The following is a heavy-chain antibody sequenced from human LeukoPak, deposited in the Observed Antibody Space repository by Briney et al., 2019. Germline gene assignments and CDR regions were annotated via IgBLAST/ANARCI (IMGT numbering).Heavy chain of an antibody. CDR3: TKETPYMDV. Sequence: TGGSLRLSCAASGFTFSSYEMNWVRQAPGQGLEWVAYISSTGNTLHYAGSVKGRFTISRDNAKTSLYLQMNRLRAEDAAICYCTKETPYMDVWGKGTTVTVSS. J-gene: IGHJ6*03. CDR2: ISSTGNTL. D-gene: IGHD2-15*01. V-gene: IGHV3-48*03. CDR1: GFTFSSYE.